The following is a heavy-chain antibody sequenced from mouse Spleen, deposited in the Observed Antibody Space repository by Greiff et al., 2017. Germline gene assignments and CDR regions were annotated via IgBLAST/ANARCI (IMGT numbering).Heavy chain of an antibody. J-gene: IGHJ2*01. CDR1: GYTFTDYY. D-gene: IGHD1-1*01. CDR2: INPNNGGT. Sequence: EVQLQQSGPELVKPGASVKISCKASGYTFTDYYMNWVKQSHGKSLEWIGDINPNNGGTSYNQKFKGKATLTVDKSSSTAYMELRSLTSEDSAVYYCARREDTVVATVDYWGQGTTLTVSS. V-gene: IGHV1-26*01. CDR3: ARREDTVVATVDY.